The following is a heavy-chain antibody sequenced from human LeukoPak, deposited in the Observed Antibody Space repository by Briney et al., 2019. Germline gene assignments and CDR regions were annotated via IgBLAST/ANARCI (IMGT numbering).Heavy chain of an antibody. CDR3: ARAYCTNGVCQKYYFDY. D-gene: IGHD2-8*01. V-gene: IGHV4-59*01. J-gene: IGHJ4*02. CDR2: IYYSGST. Sequence: SETLSLTCTVSGGSISSYYWSWIRQPPGKGLEWIGYIYYSGSTNYNPSLKSRVTISVDTSKNQFSLKLSSVTAAVTAVYYCARAYCTNGVCQKYYFDYWGQGTLVTVSS. CDR1: GGSISSYY.